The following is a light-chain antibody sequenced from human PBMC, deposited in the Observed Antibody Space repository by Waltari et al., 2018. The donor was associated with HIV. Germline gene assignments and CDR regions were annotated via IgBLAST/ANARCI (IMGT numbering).Light chain of an antibody. V-gene: IGKV1-5*03. J-gene: IGKJ5*01. Sequence: DIQMTQSPSTLSASVGDRVTITCRASQSINSWVAWYQQKPGQAPKVLIYKVSNLQSGVPSRFSGSGSGTEFTLTISSLQPDDFAIYYCQQYKTPPITFGQGTRLEIK. CDR2: KVS. CDR3: QQYKTPPIT. CDR1: QSINSW.